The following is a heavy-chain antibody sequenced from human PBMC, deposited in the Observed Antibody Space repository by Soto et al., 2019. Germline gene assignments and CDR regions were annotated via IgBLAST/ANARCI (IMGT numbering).Heavy chain of an antibody. Sequence: GASVKVSCKASGGTFTSYYMHWVRQAPGQGLEWMGIINPSGGSTTYAQNFQGRVTMTRDTSTSTVYMELRSLRSEDTAIYYCAVSYSDFDYWGQGTLVTVSS. CDR2: INPSGGST. CDR3: AVSYSDFDY. J-gene: IGHJ4*02. D-gene: IGHD4-4*01. V-gene: IGHV1-46*01. CDR1: GGTFTSYY.